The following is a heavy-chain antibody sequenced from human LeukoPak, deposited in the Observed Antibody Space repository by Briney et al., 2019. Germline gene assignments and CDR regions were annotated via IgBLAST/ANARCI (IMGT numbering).Heavy chain of an antibody. CDR1: GFTFSSYA. CDR2: ISYDGSNK. D-gene: IGHD3-10*01. CDR3: ARDRRWASFGDY. J-gene: IGHJ4*02. Sequence: GRSLRLSCAASGFTFSSYAMHWVRQAPGKGLEWVAVISYDGSNKYYADSVKGRFTISRDNSKNTLYLQMNSLRAEDTAVYYCARDRRWASFGDYWGQGTLVTVSS. V-gene: IGHV3-30-3*01.